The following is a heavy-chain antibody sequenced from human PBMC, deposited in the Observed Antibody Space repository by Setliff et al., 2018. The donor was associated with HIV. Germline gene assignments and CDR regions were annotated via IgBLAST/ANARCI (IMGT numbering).Heavy chain of an antibody. J-gene: IGHJ4*02. CDR1: GDSFSTSSYF. Sequence: SSETLSLTCSVSGDSFSTSSYFWGWVRQSPGGGSGVDWQYLYTGFTHYNPSLKSRVTISIDTSKNHFSLSLASVSDSDTAVYYCTREGRGDPALATTRLDYWGQGKLVTVSS. V-gene: IGHV4-39*02. CDR2: LYTGFT. CDR3: TREGRGDPALATTRLDY. D-gene: IGHD1-1*01.